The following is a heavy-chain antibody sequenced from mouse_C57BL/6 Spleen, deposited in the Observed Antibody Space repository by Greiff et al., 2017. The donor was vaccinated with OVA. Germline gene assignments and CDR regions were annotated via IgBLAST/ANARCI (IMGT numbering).Heavy chain of an antibody. CDR1: GYTFTSYW. CDR3: ARRGSNYVSWFAY. V-gene: IGHV1-61*01. CDR2: IYPSDSET. J-gene: IGHJ3*01. D-gene: IGHD2-5*01. Sequence: VQLQQSGAELVRPGSSVKLSCKASGYTFTSYWMDWVKQRPGQGLEWIGNIYPSDSETHYNQKFKDKATLTVDKSSRPAYMQRSSLTAEDSAVYYCARRGSNYVSWFAYWGQGTLVTVSA.